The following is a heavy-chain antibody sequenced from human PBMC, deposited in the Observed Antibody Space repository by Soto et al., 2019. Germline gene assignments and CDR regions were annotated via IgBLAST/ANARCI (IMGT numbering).Heavy chain of an antibody. CDR3: TTGYLTGTAVRGP. CDR1: GCTFSNAC. V-gene: IGHV3-15*01. CDR2: IKSETDGGTT. Sequence: GGALRLSCAASGCTFSNACMSWVRQAPGKGLEWVGRIKSETDGGTTDYAAPVKGRFTISRDDSKNTLYLQMNSLKTEDTAVYYCTTGYLTGTAVRGPCGQGTLVTVSS. J-gene: IGHJ5*02. D-gene: IGHD3-10*01.